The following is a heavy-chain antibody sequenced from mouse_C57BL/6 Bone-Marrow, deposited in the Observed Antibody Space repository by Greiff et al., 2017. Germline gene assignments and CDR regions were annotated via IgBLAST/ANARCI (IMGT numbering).Heavy chain of an antibody. D-gene: IGHD1-1*01. J-gene: IGHJ2*01. CDR3: TDYYGSSYGY. Sequence: DVQLQESGGGLVQPGGSMKLSCVASGFTFSNYWMNWVRQSPEKGLEWVAQIRLKSDNYATHYAESVKGRFTISRDDSKSSVYMQMNNLRAEDTGIYYCTDYYGSSYGYWGQGTTLTVSS. V-gene: IGHV6-3*01. CDR1: GFTFSNYW. CDR2: IRLKSDNYAT.